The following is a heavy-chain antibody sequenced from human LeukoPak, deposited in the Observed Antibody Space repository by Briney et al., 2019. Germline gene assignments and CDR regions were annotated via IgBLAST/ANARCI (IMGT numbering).Heavy chain of an antibody. V-gene: IGHV3-11*01. Sequence: GGSLRLSCAASGFTFSDYYMSWIRQAPGKGLEWVSYISSSGSTIYYADSVKGRFTISRDNAKNSLYLQMNSLRAEDTAVYYCARKLGYCSGGSCYEGGFDYWGQGTLVTVSS. J-gene: IGHJ4*02. CDR3: ARKLGYCSGGSCYEGGFDY. CDR2: ISSSGSTI. CDR1: GFTFSDYY. D-gene: IGHD2-15*01.